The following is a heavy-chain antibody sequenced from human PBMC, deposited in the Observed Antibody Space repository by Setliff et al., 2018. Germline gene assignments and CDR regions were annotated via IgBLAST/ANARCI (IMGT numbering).Heavy chain of an antibody. CDR1: GYSISSGYY. Sequence: SETLSLTCTVSGYSISSGYYWGWVRQPPGKGLEWLGTLSDSGSTYYNPSFEGRVTISEHSSQTQFFLELSSVTAADTAVYYCARHRGYSSPSLEYYYYGLNVWGQGTTVTVSS. J-gene: IGHJ6*02. CDR2: LSDSGST. V-gene: IGHV4-38-2*02. D-gene: IGHD3-22*01. CDR3: ARHRGYSSPSLEYYYYGLNV.